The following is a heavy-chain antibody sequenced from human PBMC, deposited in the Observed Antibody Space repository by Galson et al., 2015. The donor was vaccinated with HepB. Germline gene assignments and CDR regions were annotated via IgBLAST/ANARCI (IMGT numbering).Heavy chain of an antibody. J-gene: IGHJ4*02. CDR1: GFTFSSYA. CDR3: AKVHGSDILTGYQYYFDY. V-gene: IGHV3-23*01. Sequence: SLRLSCAASGFTFSSYAMSWVRQAPGKGLEWVSAISGSGGSTYYADSVKGRFTISRDNSKNTLYLQMNSLRAEDTAVYYCAKVHGSDILTGYQYYFDYWGQGTLVTVSS. D-gene: IGHD3-9*01. CDR2: ISGSGGST.